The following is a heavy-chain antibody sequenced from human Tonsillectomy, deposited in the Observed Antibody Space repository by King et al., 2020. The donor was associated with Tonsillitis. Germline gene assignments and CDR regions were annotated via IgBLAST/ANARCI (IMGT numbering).Heavy chain of an antibody. CDR3: AHARGASSSPLFDY. CDR1: GFSLSTTLVG. D-gene: IGHD2-15*01. CDR2: SYWDDDK. V-gene: IGHV2-5*02. Sequence: ITLKESGPTLGKPTQTLTLTCSFSGFSLSTTLVGVAWIRQRQGKALEWLALSYWDDDKRYSPSLKTRLTITKDTSKNQVVLTMTNMDPVDTATYYCAHARGASSSPLFDYWGQGTLVTVSS. J-gene: IGHJ4*02.